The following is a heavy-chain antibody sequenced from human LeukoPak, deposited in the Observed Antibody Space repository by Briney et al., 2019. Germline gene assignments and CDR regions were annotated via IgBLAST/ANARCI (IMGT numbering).Heavy chain of an antibody. CDR1: GFTFSSYS. J-gene: IGHJ4*02. CDR3: ARGTGITGTTFGY. Sequence: GGSLRLSCAASGFTFSSYSMNWVRQAPGKGLEWVSSISSSSSYIYYADSVKGRFTISRDNAKNSLYLQMNSLRAEDTAAYYCARGTGITGTTFGYWGQGTLVTVS. V-gene: IGHV3-21*01. CDR2: ISSSSSYI. D-gene: IGHD1-7*01.